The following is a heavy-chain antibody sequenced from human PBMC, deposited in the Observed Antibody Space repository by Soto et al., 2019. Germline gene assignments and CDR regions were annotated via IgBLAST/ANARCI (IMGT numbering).Heavy chain of an antibody. CDR3: ARDYYDSSGYLLPDGYAY. J-gene: IGHJ4*02. D-gene: IGHD3-22*01. V-gene: IGHV1-18*04. Sequence: ASVKVSCKASGYTFTSYGISWVRQAPGQGLEWMGWISAYNGNTNYAQKLQGRVTMTTGTSTSTAYMELRSLRSDDTAVYYCARDYYDSSGYLLPDGYAYWGQGTLVTVSS. CDR1: GYTFTSYG. CDR2: ISAYNGNT.